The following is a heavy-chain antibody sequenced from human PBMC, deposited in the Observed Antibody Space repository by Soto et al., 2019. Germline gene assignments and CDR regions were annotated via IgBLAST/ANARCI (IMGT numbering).Heavy chain of an antibody. CDR3: ARLHRGYCSGGSCQPPDY. D-gene: IGHD2-15*01. J-gene: IGHJ4*02. CDR1: GGTFSSYT. CDR2: IIPILGIA. Sequence: QVQLVQSGVEVKKPGSSVKVSCKASGGTFSSYTISWVRQAPGQGLEWMGRIIPILGIANYAQKFQGRVTITADKSTSTAYMELSSLRSEDTAVYYCARLHRGYCSGGSCQPPDYWGQGTLVTVSS. V-gene: IGHV1-69*02.